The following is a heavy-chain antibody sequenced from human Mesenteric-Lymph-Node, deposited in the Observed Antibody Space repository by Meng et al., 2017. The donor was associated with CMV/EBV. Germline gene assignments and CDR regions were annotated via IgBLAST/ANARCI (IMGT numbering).Heavy chain of an antibody. D-gene: IGHD1-7*01. CDR2: ISSSGSTI. Sequence: GGSLRLSCAASGFTFSDYYMSWIRQAPGKGLEWVSYISSSGSTIYYADSVKGRFTISRDNAKNSLYLQMNSLRAEDTAVYYCARDNRRITGTTYYYYYYGMDVWGQGTTVTSP. V-gene: IGHV3-11*04. J-gene: IGHJ6*02. CDR1: GFTFSDYY. CDR3: ARDNRRITGTTYYYYYYGMDV.